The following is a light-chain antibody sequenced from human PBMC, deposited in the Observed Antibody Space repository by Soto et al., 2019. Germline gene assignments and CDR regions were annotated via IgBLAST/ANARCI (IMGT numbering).Light chain of an antibody. CDR3: CSYAGDVTLGL. Sequence: QSALTQPRSVSGSPGQSVTISCTGTSSDVGGYNYVSWYQQHPGKAPTLMIYDVIKRPSGVTDRFSGSKSGNTASLTISGLQAEDEADYYCCSYAGDVTLGLFGGGTKVTVL. J-gene: IGLJ2*01. CDR2: DVI. V-gene: IGLV2-11*01. CDR1: SSDVGGYNY.